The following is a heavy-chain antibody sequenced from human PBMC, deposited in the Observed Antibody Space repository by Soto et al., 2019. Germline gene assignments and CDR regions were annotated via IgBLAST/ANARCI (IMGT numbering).Heavy chain of an antibody. CDR3: ARIPVDTYMIYWSDP. J-gene: IGHJ6*02. V-gene: IGHV4-61*08. Sequence: PSETLSLTCGVSGDSVSSGDYYWSWIRQPPGKGLEWIGHVYFSGSTNYIPSLKSRLTTSVDTAKNQFSLKLNSVTAADTAVYYCARIPVDTYMIYWSDPWGQGTTVTVSS. CDR2: VYFSGST. CDR1: GDSVSSGDYY. D-gene: IGHD3-16*01.